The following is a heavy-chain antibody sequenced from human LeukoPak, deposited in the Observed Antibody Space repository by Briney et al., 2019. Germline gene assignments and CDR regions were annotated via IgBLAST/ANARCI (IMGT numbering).Heavy chain of an antibody. CDR1: GGSISSGSYY. CDR2: IYTSGST. CDR3: ARDSYYYDSSGFTPYYYMDV. J-gene: IGHJ6*03. V-gene: IGHV4-61*02. Sequence: SETLSLTCTVSGGSISSGSYYWSWIRQPAGKGLEWIGRIYTSGSTNYNPSLKSRVTISVDTSKNQFSLKLSSVTAADTAVYYCARDSYYYDSSGFTPYYYMDVWGKGTTVTISS. D-gene: IGHD3-22*01.